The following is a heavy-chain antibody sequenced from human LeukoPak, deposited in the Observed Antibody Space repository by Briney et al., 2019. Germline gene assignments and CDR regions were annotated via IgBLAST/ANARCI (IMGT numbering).Heavy chain of an antibody. CDR2: IRYDGSNK. Sequence: GGSLRLSCAASGFTFSSYGMHWVRQAPGKGLEWVAFIRYDGSNKYYAGSVKGRLTISRDNSKITLYLQMDSLRAEDTAVYYCAKVSSSERYYFDYWGQGTLVTVSS. CDR3: AKVSSSERYYFDY. D-gene: IGHD6-6*01. J-gene: IGHJ4*02. CDR1: GFTFSSYG. V-gene: IGHV3-30*02.